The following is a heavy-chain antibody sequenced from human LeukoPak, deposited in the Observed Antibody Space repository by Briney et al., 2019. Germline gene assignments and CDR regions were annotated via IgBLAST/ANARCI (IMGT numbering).Heavy chain of an antibody. V-gene: IGHV4-34*01. D-gene: IGHD3-10*01. J-gene: IGHJ4*02. CDR1: GGSFSGYY. CDR2: INHSGST. CDR3: AREPLYGSGSYSLDY. Sequence: SETLSLTCAVYGGSFSGYYWSWIRQPPGKGLEWIGEINHSGSTNYNPSLKSRVTISVDTSKNQFSLKLSSVTAADTAVYYCAREPLYGSGSYSLDYWGQGTLVTVSS.